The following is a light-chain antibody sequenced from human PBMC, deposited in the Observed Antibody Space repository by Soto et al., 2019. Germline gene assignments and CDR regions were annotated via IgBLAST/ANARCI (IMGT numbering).Light chain of an antibody. V-gene: IGKV3-15*01. Sequence: EIVMTQSPATLSVSPGERATLSCRASQSVSSNLAWYQQKPGQAPRLLIYGASTRATGIPARFSGSGSGTVCTLTISSLQYEDFAVYYCQQYNNWPYTFGQGTKLEIK. J-gene: IGKJ2*01. CDR1: QSVSSN. CDR3: QQYNNWPYT. CDR2: GAS.